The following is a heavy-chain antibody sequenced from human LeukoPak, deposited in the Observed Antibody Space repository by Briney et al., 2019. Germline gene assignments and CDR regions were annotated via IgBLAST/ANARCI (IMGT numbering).Heavy chain of an antibody. CDR3: ARRAGAYSHPYDY. CDR2: IYSGGGT. J-gene: IGHJ4*02. CDR1: GFTVSSDY. V-gene: IGHV3-53*01. D-gene: IGHD4/OR15-4a*01. Sequence: GGSLRLSCAVSGFTVSSDYMSWVRQAPGKGLEWVSLIYSGGGTYYADSVRGRFTISRDDSKNTLYLQMNSLRAEDTAVYYCARRAGAYSHPYDYWGQGTLVTVSS.